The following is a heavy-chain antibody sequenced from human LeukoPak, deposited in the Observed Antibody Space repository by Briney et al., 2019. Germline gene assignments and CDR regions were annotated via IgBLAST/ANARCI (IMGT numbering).Heavy chain of an antibody. CDR3: ARRARWLQSRAFDI. J-gene: IGHJ3*02. D-gene: IGHD5-24*01. CDR2: INHSGST. V-gene: IGHV4-34*01. Sequence: SETLSLTCAVHGGSFSGYYWSWIRQPPGKGLEWIGEINHSGSTNYNPSLKSRVTISVDTSKNQFSLKLSSVTAADTAVYYCARRARWLQSRAFDIWGQGTMVTVSS. CDR1: GGSFSGYY.